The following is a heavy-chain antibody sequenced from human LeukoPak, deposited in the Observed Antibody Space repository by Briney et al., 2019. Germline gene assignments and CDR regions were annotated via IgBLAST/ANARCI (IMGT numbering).Heavy chain of an antibody. CDR2: ISAYNGNT. J-gene: IGHJ4*02. CDR3: VRDLGLDTVMILSDY. CDR1: GYIFASYG. V-gene: IGHV1-18*01. D-gene: IGHD5-18*01. Sequence: GASVKVSCKASGYIFASYGVSWVRQAPGQGLEWMGWISAYNGNTNSAQKFQGRVTLTVDTSTSTAYMELGSLRSDDTAVYYCVRDLGLDTVMILSDYWGQGTLVTVSS.